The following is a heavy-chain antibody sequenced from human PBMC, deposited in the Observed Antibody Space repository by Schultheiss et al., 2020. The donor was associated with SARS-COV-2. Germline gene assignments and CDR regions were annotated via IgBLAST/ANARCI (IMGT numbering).Heavy chain of an antibody. D-gene: IGHD2-15*01. Sequence: SETLSLTCAVYSGSFSGYYWSWIRQPPGKGLEWIGYIYYSGSTNYNPSLKSRVTISVDTSKNQFSLKLSSVTAADTAVYYCAREETTGRIYYWGQGTLVTVSS. CDR3: AREETTGRIYY. J-gene: IGHJ4*02. V-gene: IGHV4-59*08. CDR1: SGSFSGYY. CDR2: IYYSGST.